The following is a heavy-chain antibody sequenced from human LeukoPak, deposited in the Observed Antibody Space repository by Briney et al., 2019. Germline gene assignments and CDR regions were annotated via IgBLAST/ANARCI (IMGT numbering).Heavy chain of an antibody. CDR2: ISSTRSTI. J-gene: IGHJ4*02. D-gene: IGHD5-24*01. V-gene: IGHV3-48*01. CDR1: GFTFSSYS. Sequence: PGGSLRLSCAASGFTFSSYSMNWVRQAPGKGLEWVSYISSTRSTIYYADSVKGRFTISRDNAKNSLYLQMNSLRAEDTAIYYCTRVGYIDEGIDYWGQGTLVTVSS. CDR3: TRVGYIDEGIDY.